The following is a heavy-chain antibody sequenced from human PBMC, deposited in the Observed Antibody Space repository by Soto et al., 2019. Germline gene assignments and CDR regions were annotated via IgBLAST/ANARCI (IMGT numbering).Heavy chain of an antibody. J-gene: IGHJ3*02. CDR3: ARTNAFDI. V-gene: IGHV4-59*08. CDR1: GGSISPYY. Sequence: QVQLQESGPGLVKPSETLSLTCTVSGGSISPYYWNWIRQPPGKGLEWIGYIYYNGKTDYNPSLKSRGTISVDTSKNQFSLKLNSVTAADTAVYYGARTNAFDIWGQGTMVAVSS. CDR2: IYYNGKT.